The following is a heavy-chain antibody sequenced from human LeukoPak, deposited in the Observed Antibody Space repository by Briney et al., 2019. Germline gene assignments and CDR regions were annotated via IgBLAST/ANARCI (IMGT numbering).Heavy chain of an antibody. J-gene: IGHJ4*02. Sequence: SVKVSCKASGGTFSSYTISWVRQAPGQGLEWMGRIIPILGIANYAQKFQGRVTITAEKSTSTPYMELSSLRSEDTAVYYCARDEATEYYYDSSGYYYFDWGQGTLVTVSS. CDR2: IIPILGIA. D-gene: IGHD3-22*01. CDR3: ARDEATEYYYDSSGYYYFD. CDR1: GGTFSSYT. V-gene: IGHV1-69*04.